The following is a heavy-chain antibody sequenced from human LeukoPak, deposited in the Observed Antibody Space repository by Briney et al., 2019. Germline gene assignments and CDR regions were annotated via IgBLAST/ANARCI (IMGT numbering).Heavy chain of an antibody. CDR3: AIMHGYYDGSGYWVQ. CDR1: GFTFSSYA. J-gene: IGHJ1*01. V-gene: IGHV3-23*01. Sequence: GGSLRLSCAASGFTFSSYAMSWVRQAPGKGLEWVSFITPNADRTSYADSVEGRFTISRDNPGNTLYMQMNSLRDEDTAVYYCAIMHGYYDGSGYWVQWGQGTLVTVSS. CDR2: ITPNADRT. D-gene: IGHD3-22*01.